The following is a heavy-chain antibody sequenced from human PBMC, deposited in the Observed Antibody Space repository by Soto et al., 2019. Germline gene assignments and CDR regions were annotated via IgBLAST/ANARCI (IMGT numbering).Heavy chain of an antibody. D-gene: IGHD2-2*01. Sequence: AAVKVSCKASGYTFTSYGISWVRQAPGQGLEWMGWISAYNGNTNYAQKLQGRVTMTTDTSTSTAYMELRSLRSDDTAVYYCARESIVVVPASDDYYYGMDVWGQGTTVTVSS. J-gene: IGHJ6*02. CDR2: ISAYNGNT. V-gene: IGHV1-18*01. CDR1: GYTFTSYG. CDR3: ARESIVVVPASDDYYYGMDV.